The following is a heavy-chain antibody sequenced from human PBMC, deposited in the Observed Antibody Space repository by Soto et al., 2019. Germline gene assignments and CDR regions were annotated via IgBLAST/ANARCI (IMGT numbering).Heavy chain of an antibody. CDR1: GFIFSAYG. D-gene: IGHD3-22*01. CDR2: ISYDGNNE. J-gene: IGHJ4*02. CDR3: AKDTYYHDTTGYYVFDY. V-gene: IGHV3-30*18. Sequence: QVQLVESGGGVVQPGRSLRLSCAASGFIFSAYGIHWVRQAPGKGLEWVAVISYDGNNEHYADSVKGRFTISRDNSKNPLFLQMCSLGAEDTAVYYCAKDTYYHDTTGYYVFDYWGEGSLVTVSS.